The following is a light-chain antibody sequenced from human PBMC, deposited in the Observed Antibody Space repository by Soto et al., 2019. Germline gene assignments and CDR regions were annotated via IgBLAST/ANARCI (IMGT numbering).Light chain of an antibody. CDR1: SSNIGAGYD. V-gene: IGLV1-40*01. CDR2: ANS. Sequence: QSVLTQPPSVSGAPGQRVTISCTGSSSNIGAGYDVHWYQQLPGTAPKLLIYANSNRPSGVPDRFSGSKSGTSASLAITGLHAEDEADYYCQSYDSSLSAWVFGGGTKLTVL. CDR3: QSYDSSLSAWV. J-gene: IGLJ3*02.